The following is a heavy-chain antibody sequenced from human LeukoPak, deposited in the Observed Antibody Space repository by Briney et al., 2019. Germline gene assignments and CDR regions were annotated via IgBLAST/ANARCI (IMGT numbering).Heavy chain of an antibody. D-gene: IGHD1-26*01. V-gene: IGHV1-8*01. J-gene: IGHJ4*02. Sequence: GASVKVSCKASGYTFTSYDINWVRQATGQGLEWMGWMNPNRGNTGYAQKFQGRVTMTRNTSISTAYMELSSLRSEDTAVYYCARVSKSGSRKLSRLYYFDYWGQGTLVTVSS. CDR1: GYTFTSYD. CDR3: ARVSKSGSRKLSRLYYFDY. CDR2: MNPNRGNT.